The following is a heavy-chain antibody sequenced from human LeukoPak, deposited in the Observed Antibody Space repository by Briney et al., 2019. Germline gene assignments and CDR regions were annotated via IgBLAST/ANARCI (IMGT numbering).Heavy chain of an antibody. CDR2: IYPGDSDT. D-gene: IGHD2-21*02. V-gene: IGHV5-51*01. J-gene: IGHJ3*02. CDR3: ARHRRETDDDAFDI. CDR1: GYRFTSYW. Sequence: GESLKISGKGSGYRFTSYWIGWVRQMPGKGLEGMGIIYPGDSDTRYSPSFQGQVTISADKSISTAYLQWSSLKASDTAMYYCARHRRETDDDAFDIWGQGTMVTVSS.